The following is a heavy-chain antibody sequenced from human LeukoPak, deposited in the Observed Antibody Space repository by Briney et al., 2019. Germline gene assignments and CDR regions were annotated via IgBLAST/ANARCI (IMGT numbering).Heavy chain of an antibody. V-gene: IGHV4-59*01. CDR1: GGSIGSYY. CDR3: ARATSGYYFDF. D-gene: IGHD3-22*01. J-gene: IGHJ4*02. Sequence: SETLSLTCTVSGGSIGSYYWNWIRQPPGKGLEWIGYVSYSGSTNYNPSLKSRVTMSADKSKNQFSLKLSSVTAADTAVYFCARATSGYYFDFWDQGTLVTVSS. CDR2: VSYSGST.